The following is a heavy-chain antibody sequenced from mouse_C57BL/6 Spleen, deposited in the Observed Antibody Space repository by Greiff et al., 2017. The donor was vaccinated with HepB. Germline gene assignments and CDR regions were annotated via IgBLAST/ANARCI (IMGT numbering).Heavy chain of an antibody. V-gene: IGHV1-64*01. CDR1: GYTFTSYW. Sequence: VKLQQPGAELVKPGASVKLSCKASGYTFTSYWMHWVKQRPGQGLEWIGMIHPNSGSTNYNEKFKSKATLTVDKSSSTAYMQLSSLTSEDSAVYYCARFDYVGYYAMDYWGQGTSVTVSS. J-gene: IGHJ4*01. D-gene: IGHD2-4*01. CDR3: ARFDYVGYYAMDY. CDR2: IHPNSGST.